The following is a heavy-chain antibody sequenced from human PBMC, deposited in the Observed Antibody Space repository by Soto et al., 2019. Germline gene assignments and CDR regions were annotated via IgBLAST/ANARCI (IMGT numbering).Heavy chain of an antibody. Sequence: QEQLLESGGGVVQPGTSLRLSCAASGFTFSSYGMHWVRQIPGKGPEWVAVMSNDGRKKYYADSVKGRFTISRDNSKNTLYLQMSSLSTEDTAVYSCTRAKGDAYDIWGQGTLVTVSS. CDR1: GFTFSSYG. V-gene: IGHV3-30*03. CDR2: MSNDGRKK. J-gene: IGHJ3*02. CDR3: TRAKGDAYDI.